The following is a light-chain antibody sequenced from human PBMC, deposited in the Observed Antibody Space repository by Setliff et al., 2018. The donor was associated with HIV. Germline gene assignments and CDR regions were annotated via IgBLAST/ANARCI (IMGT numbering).Light chain of an antibody. CDR3: SSYAGSKTFDV. Sequence: QSVLTQPASVSGSPGQSITISCTGNSSNVGKYDLVSWYRQYPGKAPQLTVYEVTKRPSGVSERFSGSKSGSAASLTISGLQPDDEANYYCSSYAGSKTFDVFGTGTQLTVL. J-gene: IGLJ1*01. V-gene: IGLV2-23*02. CDR1: SSNVGKYDL. CDR2: EVT.